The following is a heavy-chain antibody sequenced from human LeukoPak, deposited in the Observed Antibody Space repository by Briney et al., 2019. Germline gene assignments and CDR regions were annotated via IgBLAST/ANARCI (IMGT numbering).Heavy chain of an antibody. Sequence: GASVKVSCKASGYTFTSYYMHWVRQAPGQGLEWMGIINPSGGSTSYAQKFQGRVTMTRDMSTSTVYMELRSLRSDDTAVYYCARDFTDGSGSYYFDYWGQGTLVTVSS. CDR1: GYTFTSYY. CDR3: ARDFTDGSGSYYFDY. CDR2: INPSGGST. J-gene: IGHJ4*02. D-gene: IGHD3-10*01. V-gene: IGHV1-46*01.